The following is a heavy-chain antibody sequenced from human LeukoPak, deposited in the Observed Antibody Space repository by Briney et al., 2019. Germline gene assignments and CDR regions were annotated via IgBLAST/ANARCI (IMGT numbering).Heavy chain of an antibody. CDR2: IKQGGSEK. V-gene: IGHV3-7*01. J-gene: IGHJ5*02. Sequence: GGSLRLSCAASGFTFSSYWMSWVRQAPGKGLEWVANIKQGGSEKYYVDSVKGRFTISRDNAKNSLYLQMNSLRAEDTAVYYCARVFPIVVVIVGNWFYPWGEGTLVAVSS. CDR3: ARVFPIVVVIVGNWFYP. D-gene: IGHD3-22*01. CDR1: GFTFSSYW.